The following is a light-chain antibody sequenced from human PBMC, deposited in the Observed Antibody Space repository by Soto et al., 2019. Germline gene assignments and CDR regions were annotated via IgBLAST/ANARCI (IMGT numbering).Light chain of an antibody. CDR3: QVWDSSSDHLYV. CDR1: NIGSKS. J-gene: IGLJ1*01. V-gene: IGLV3-21*04. CDR2: YDS. Sequence: SYELTQPPSVSVAPGKTARITCGGNNIGSKSVHWYQQKPGQAPVLVIYYDSDRPSGIPERFSGSNSGNTATLTISRVEAGDEADYNCQVWDSSSDHLYVFGTGTKVTV.